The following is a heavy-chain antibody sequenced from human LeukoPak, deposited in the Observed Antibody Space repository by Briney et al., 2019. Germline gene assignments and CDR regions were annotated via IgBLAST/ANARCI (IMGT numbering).Heavy chain of an antibody. CDR3: ARDYEGDYFDY. Sequence: SETLSLTCTVSGGSISSYYWSWIRQPPGKGLEWIGYISYSGSTNYNPSLKSRVTISVDTSKNQFSLKLSSVTAADTAVYYCARDYEGDYFDYWGQGTLVTVSS. CDR2: ISYSGST. J-gene: IGHJ4*02. V-gene: IGHV4-59*01. CDR1: GGSISSYY. D-gene: IGHD3-16*01.